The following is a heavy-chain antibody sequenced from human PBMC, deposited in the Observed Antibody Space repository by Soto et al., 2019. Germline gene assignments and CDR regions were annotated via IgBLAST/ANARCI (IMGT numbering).Heavy chain of an antibody. CDR3: AREANYPNWFDP. Sequence: PGGSLRLSCAASGFTFSSYSMNWVRQAPGKGLEWVSSISSSSSYIYYADSVKGRFTISRDNAKNSLYLQMNSLRAEHTAVYYCAREANYPNWFDPWGQGTLVTVSS. D-gene: IGHD1-7*01. J-gene: IGHJ5*02. CDR2: ISSSSSYI. V-gene: IGHV3-21*01. CDR1: GFTFSSYS.